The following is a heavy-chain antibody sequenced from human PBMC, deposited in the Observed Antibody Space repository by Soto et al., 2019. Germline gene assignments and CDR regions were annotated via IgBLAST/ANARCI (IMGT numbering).Heavy chain of an antibody. Sequence: WGSLRLSCAASGFTFSSYAMSWVRQAPGKGLEWVSAISGSGGSTYYADSVKGRFTISRDNSKNTLYLQMNSLRAEDTAVYYCAKDYDFWSGNKEFDYWGQGTLVTVSS. CDR2: ISGSGGST. D-gene: IGHD3-3*01. CDR3: AKDYDFWSGNKEFDY. J-gene: IGHJ4*02. V-gene: IGHV3-23*01. CDR1: GFTFSSYA.